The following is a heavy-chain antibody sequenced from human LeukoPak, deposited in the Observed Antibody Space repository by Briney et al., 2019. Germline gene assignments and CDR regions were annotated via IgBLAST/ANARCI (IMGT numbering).Heavy chain of an antibody. CDR1: GFTFCGYE. D-gene: IGHD3-10*02. Sequence: GGSLRLSCAASGFTFCGYEMNWVRPAPGKGLGWVSYISSNSSTIYYADSVKGRFTISRDNAKNSLYLQMNSLRAEDTAVYYCAELGITMIGGVWGKGTTVTISS. CDR3: AELGITMIGGV. V-gene: IGHV3-48*03. CDR2: ISSNSSTI. J-gene: IGHJ6*04.